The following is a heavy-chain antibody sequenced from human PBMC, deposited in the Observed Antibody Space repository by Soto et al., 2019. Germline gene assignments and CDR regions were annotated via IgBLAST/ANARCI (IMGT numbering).Heavy chain of an antibody. J-gene: IGHJ5*02. CDR3: ARSRASGFLEWSTNWFDP. Sequence: SVKVSCKASGGTFSSYAISWVRQAPGQGLEWMGGIIPIFGTANYAQKFQGRVTITADKSTSTAYMELSSLRSEDTAVYYCARSRASGFLEWSTNWFDPWGQGTLVTVSS. V-gene: IGHV1-69*06. CDR2: IIPIFGTA. D-gene: IGHD3-3*01. CDR1: GGTFSSYA.